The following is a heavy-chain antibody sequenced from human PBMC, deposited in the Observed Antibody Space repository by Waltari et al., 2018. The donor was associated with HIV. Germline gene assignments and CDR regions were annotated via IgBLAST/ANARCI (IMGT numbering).Heavy chain of an antibody. CDR3: ARDRYTGSSDFDY. V-gene: IGHV3-74*01. J-gene: IGHJ4*02. Sequence: EVQLVESGGGLVQPGGSLRLSCAACGFTFSSSWMHWVRQAPGKGLVWVARINTDGSDTRYGDSVKGRFTISRDNAKNTLYLQMNSLRDEDTAMYYCARDRYTGSSDFDYWGQGTLVSVSS. CDR2: INTDGSDT. CDR1: GFTFSSSW. D-gene: IGHD1-26*01.